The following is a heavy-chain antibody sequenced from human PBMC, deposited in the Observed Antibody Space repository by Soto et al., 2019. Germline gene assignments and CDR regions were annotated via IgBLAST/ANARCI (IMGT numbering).Heavy chain of an antibody. Sequence: XACLRLSCAACGLRFPEYTRNWVRQAPGKGLEWVSSISSTGTDIDDADSVKGRFTISRDNAKNLLFLQMDSLRVEDTAVYYCARDRSDYYAMDVCGQGTTVTVSS. V-gene: IGHV3-21*06. CDR3: ARDRSDYYAMDV. CDR1: GLRFPEYT. CDR2: ISSTGTDI. J-gene: IGHJ6*02.